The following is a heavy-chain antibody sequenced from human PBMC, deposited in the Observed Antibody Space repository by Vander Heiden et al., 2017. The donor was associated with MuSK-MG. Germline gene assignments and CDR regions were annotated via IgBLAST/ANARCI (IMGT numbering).Heavy chain of an antibody. D-gene: IGHD2-15*01. CDR3: ARGYCSGGSCYSGVQNYYYYYMDV. J-gene: IGHJ6*03. Sequence: QVQLVQSGTEVKKPGASVKVSCKASGSTFTSYGISWVRQAPGQGLEWMGWISAYNGNTNYAQKLQGRVTMTTDTSTSTAYMELRSLRSDDTAVYYCARGYCSGGSCYSGVQNYYYYYMDVWGKGTTVTVSS. V-gene: IGHV1-18*01. CDR1: GSTFTSYG. CDR2: ISAYNGNT.